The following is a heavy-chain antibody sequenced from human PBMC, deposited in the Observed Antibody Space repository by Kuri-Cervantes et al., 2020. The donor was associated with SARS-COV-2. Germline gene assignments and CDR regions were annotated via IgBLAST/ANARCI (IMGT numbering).Heavy chain of an antibody. Sequence: GASLKISCAASGFTFSSYSMNWVRQAPGKGLEWVSYISSSSSTIYYADSVKGRFTISRDNAKNSLYLQMNSLRAEDTAVYYCARDRSSSWYYYDYWGQGTLVTVSS. CDR3: ARDRSSSWYYYDY. J-gene: IGHJ4*02. V-gene: IGHV3-48*01. D-gene: IGHD6-13*01. CDR2: ISSSSSTI. CDR1: GFTFSSYS.